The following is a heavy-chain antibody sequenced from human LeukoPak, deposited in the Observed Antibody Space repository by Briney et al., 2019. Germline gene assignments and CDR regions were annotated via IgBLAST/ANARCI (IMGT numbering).Heavy chain of an antibody. Sequence: SETLSLTCTVSGGSISSYYWSWIRQPPGKGLEWIGYIYYSGSTNYNPSLKSRVTISVDTSKNQFPLKLSSVTAADTAVYYCARVGEGPDYDFWSGYSHFDYWGQGTLVTVSS. CDR3: ARVGEGPDYDFWSGYSHFDY. D-gene: IGHD3-3*01. CDR2: IYYSGST. V-gene: IGHV4-59*01. CDR1: GGSISSYY. J-gene: IGHJ4*02.